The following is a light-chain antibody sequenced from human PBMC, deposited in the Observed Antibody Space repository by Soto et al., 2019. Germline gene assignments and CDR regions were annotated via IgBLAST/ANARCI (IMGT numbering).Light chain of an antibody. V-gene: IGLV2-8*01. Sequence: QSALTQPPSASGSPGQSVTISCTGTSSDVGGYNYVSWYQQHPGKAPKLMIYEVSKRPSGVPDRSSGSKSGNTASLTVSGLQAQDESDYYCSSYAGSHYFYVFGTGTKVTV. CDR2: EVS. CDR3: SSYAGSHYFYV. CDR1: SSDVGGYNY. J-gene: IGLJ1*01.